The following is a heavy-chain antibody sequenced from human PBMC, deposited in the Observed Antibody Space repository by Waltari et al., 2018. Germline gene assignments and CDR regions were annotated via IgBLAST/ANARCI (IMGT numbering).Heavy chain of an antibody. V-gene: IGHV3-23*04. J-gene: IGHJ4*02. D-gene: IGHD3-3*01. CDR2: ITGDGDNT. CDR1: GSSFSNYA. CDR3: AKVPYNDFWTGYFFFDL. Sequence: EVQLVQSGGGSVQSGGSLRHPWEGPGSSFSNYALVWVRQAPGKGLEWVSSITGDGDNTYDADSVRGRFTISRDNSKNTLSLQMTSLRAEDTATYYCAKVPYNDFWTGYFFFDLWGQGTLVSVSS.